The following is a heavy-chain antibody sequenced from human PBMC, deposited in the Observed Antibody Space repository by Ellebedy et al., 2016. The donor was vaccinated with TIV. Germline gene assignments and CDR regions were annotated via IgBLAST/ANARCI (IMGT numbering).Heavy chain of an antibody. CDR3: AKDQFSGNSKWDAFDI. D-gene: IGHD4-23*01. CDR1: GFTFGNYA. Sequence: GGSLRLXCVPSGFTFGNYAMTWLRQTPGKGLEWVSSIGGRGDDTDYADSVKGRFIISRDKGTLYLHMNILRAEDTAIYYCAKDQFSGNSKWDAFDIWGQGTMVTVSS. CDR2: IGGRGDDT. V-gene: IGHV3-23*01. J-gene: IGHJ3*02.